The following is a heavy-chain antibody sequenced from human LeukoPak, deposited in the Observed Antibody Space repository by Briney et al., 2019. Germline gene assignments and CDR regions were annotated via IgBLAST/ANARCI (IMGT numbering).Heavy chain of an antibody. CDR1: GFTLSSYW. Sequence: GGSLRLSCAASGFTLSSYWMHWVRQAQGKGLVWVSRIRSDGSSTTYADSVKGRFTISRDNSKNTLFLQMNSLRAEDTAVYYCTRLGLGGTGADYWGQGTLVTVAS. J-gene: IGHJ4*02. CDR2: IRSDGSST. CDR3: TRLGLGGTGADY. D-gene: IGHD3/OR15-3a*01. V-gene: IGHV3-74*01.